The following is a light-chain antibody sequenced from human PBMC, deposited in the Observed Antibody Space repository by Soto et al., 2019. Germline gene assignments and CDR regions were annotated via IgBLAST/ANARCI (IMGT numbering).Light chain of an antibody. Sequence: QSALTQPASVSGSPGQTITISCTGTSSDVGAYNYVSWYQQHPDNAPKLLIYDVSNRPSGISNRFSGSKSGNTASLTISGLQAEDEADYYCSSYTTSDTLVFGGGTKLTVL. CDR1: SSDVGAYNY. CDR3: SSYTTSDTLV. V-gene: IGLV2-14*03. CDR2: DVS. J-gene: IGLJ2*01.